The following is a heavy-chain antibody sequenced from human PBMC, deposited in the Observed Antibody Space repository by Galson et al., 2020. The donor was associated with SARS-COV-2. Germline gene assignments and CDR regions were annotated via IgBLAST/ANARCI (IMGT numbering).Heavy chain of an antibody. Sequence: ASAKVSCKVSGYTLTELSMHWLRQAPGKGLEWMGGFDPEDGETIYAQKFKGRVTMTEDTSTDTAYMELSSLISEDTAVYYCATAPGIAAAGTGWFDPWGQGTLVTVSS. CDR3: ATAPGIAAAGTGWFDP. V-gene: IGHV1-24*01. D-gene: IGHD6-13*01. J-gene: IGHJ5*01. CDR2: FDPEDGET. CDR1: GYTLTELS.